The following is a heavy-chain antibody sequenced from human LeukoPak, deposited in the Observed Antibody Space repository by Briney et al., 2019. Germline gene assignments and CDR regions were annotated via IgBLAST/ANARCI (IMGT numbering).Heavy chain of an antibody. Sequence: GESLKISCKGSGYSFTSYWIGWVRQMPGKGLEWMGITYPGDSDTRYSPSFQGLVTISADKSISTAYLQWSSLKASDTAMYYCASGITGTTSAFDIWGQGTMVTVSS. CDR1: GYSFTSYW. CDR2: TYPGDSDT. CDR3: ASGITGTTSAFDI. V-gene: IGHV5-51*01. D-gene: IGHD1-20*01. J-gene: IGHJ3*02.